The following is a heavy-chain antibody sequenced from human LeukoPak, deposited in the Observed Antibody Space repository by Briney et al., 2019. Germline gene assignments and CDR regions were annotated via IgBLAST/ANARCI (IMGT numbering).Heavy chain of an antibody. J-gene: IGHJ4*02. CDR1: GFTFSSYW. Sequence: GGSLRLSCAASGFTFSSYWMSWVRQAPGKGLEWVTNIKQDGSEKYYVDSVKGRFTISRDNAKNSLYLQMNSLRADDTAVYYCARALWQQLVNYWGQGTLVTVSS. V-gene: IGHV3-7*01. CDR2: IKQDGSEK. D-gene: IGHD6-13*01. CDR3: ARALWQQLVNY.